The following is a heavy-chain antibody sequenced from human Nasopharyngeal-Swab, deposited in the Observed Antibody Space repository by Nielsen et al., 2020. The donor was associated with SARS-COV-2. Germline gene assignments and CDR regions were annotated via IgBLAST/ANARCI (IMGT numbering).Heavy chain of an antibody. Sequence: VVSLRLSCAASGFTFSDSAIHWVRQAAGKGLEWVGRVRSKGNNYATAYSASVKGRFIIFRDDPTNTAYLQMNSLKTEDTAVYYCTRCGGGCYSGRDYWGQGTLVTVSS. V-gene: IGHV3-73*01. CDR1: GFTFSDSA. J-gene: IGHJ4*02. CDR3: TRCGGGCYSGRDY. D-gene: IGHD2-21*02. CDR2: VRSKGNNYAT.